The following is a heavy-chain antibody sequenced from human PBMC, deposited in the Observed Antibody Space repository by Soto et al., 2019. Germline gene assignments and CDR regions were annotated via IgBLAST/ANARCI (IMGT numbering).Heavy chain of an antibody. CDR2: ISYDGSNK. J-gene: IGHJ2*01. V-gene: IGHV3-30-3*01. Sequence: QVQLVESGGGVVQPGRSLRLSCAASGFTFSSYAMHWVRQAPGKGLEWVAVISYDGSNKYYADSVKGRFTISRDNSKNTLYLQMNSRRAEDTAVYYCARGIVSSGTRYFDLWGRGTLVTVSS. CDR3: ARGIVSSGTRYFDL. D-gene: IGHD2-2*01. CDR1: GFTFSSYA.